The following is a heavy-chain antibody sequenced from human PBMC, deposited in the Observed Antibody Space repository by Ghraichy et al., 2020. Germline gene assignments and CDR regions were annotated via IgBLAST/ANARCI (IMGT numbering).Heavy chain of an antibody. V-gene: IGHV4-39*01. D-gene: IGHD2-21*01. J-gene: IGHJ4*02. CDR1: GGSISSSSYY. CDR3: ARGGGDFDY. Sequence: ETLSLTCTVSGGSISSSSYYWGWIRQPPGKGLEWIGSIYYSGSTYYNPSLKSRVTISVDTSKNQFSLKLSSVTAADTAVYYCARGGGDFDYWGQGTLVTVSS. CDR2: IYYSGST.